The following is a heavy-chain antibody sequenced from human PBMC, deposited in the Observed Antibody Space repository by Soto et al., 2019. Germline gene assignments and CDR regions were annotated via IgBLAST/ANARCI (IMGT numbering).Heavy chain of an antibody. J-gene: IGHJ1*01. CDR2: ISGSGGST. CDR3: AKAPGSGYCSGGSCYPEYFQH. CDR1: GFTFSSYA. V-gene: IGHV3-23*01. D-gene: IGHD2-15*01. Sequence: GGSLRLSCADSGFTFSSYAMIWVRQAPGKGLEWVSAISGSGGSTYYADSVKGRFTISRDNSMNTLYLQMNSLRAEDTAVYYCAKAPGSGYCSGGSCYPEYFQHWGQGTLVTVPS.